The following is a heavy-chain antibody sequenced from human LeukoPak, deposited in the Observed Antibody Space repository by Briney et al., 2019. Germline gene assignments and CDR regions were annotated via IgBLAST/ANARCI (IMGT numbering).Heavy chain of an antibody. Sequence: SETLSLTCTVSGVSISSYYWSWIRQPPGKGLEWIGYIYYSGSTNYNPSLKSRVTISVDTSKNQFSLKLSSVTAADTAVYYCAREGQGYYDSSGYYHNAFDIWGQGTMVTVSS. CDR3: AREGQGYYDSSGYYHNAFDI. D-gene: IGHD3-22*01. CDR2: IYYSGST. J-gene: IGHJ3*02. CDR1: GVSISSYY. V-gene: IGHV4-59*01.